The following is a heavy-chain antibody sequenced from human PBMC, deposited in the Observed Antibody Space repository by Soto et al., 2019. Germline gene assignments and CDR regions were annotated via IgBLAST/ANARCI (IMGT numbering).Heavy chain of an antibody. V-gene: IGHV3-23*01. CDR2: VTGNGRDT. D-gene: IGHD1-26*01. Sequence: EVQLLQSGGGLMQPGGSLRLSCAASGFTFNNFAMSWVRQAPGKGLEWVSSVTGNGRDTFYSDSVTGRFTISRDSSKNTLYLQMDTLRAEDTAVYYCARGSWENYCHQYWGQGTLATVSS. J-gene: IGHJ4*02. CDR3: ARGSWENYCHQY. CDR1: GFTFNNFA.